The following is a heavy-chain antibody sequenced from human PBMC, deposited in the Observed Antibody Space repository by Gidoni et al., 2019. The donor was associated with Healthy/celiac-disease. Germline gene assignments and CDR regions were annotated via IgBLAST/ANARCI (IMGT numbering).Heavy chain of an antibody. V-gene: IGHV3-20*01. Sequence: EVQLVESGGGVVRPGGSLRLSCAASGFTFDDYGMSWVRQAPGKGLEWVSGINWNGGSTGYADSVKGRFTISRDNAKNSLYLQMNSLRAEDTALYHCARGPYGRGYYYYYYGMDVWGQGTTVTVSS. D-gene: IGHD1-26*01. J-gene: IGHJ6*02. CDR1: GFTFDDYG. CDR3: ARGPYGRGYYYYYYGMDV. CDR2: INWNGGST.